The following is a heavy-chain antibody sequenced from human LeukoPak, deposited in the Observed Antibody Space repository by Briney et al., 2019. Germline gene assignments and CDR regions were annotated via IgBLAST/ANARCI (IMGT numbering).Heavy chain of an antibody. D-gene: IGHD3-22*01. V-gene: IGHV3-7*01. Sequence: GGSLRLSCAASGFSFRNSWMSWVRQAPGKGLEWVANIRQDGNEIYYMDSVKGRFTISRHNAKNSLYLQMNSLRVDDTAVYYCARAPYYESSGPLWGQGTLVTVSS. J-gene: IGHJ4*02. CDR3: ARAPYYESSGPL. CDR1: GFSFRNSW. CDR2: IRQDGNEI.